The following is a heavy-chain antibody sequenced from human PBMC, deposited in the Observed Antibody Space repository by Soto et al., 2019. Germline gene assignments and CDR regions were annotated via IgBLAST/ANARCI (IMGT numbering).Heavy chain of an antibody. J-gene: IGHJ4*02. V-gene: IGHV4-59*01. Sequence: PSETLSLTCTVSGGSISSYYWSWIRQPPGKGLEWIGYIYYSGSTNYNPSLKSRVTISVDTSKNQFSLKLSSVTAADTAVYYCARVTTRTIVLIGWGQGTLVTVSS. CDR2: IYYSGST. CDR3: ARVTTRTIVLIG. CDR1: GGSISSYY. D-gene: IGHD2-8*01.